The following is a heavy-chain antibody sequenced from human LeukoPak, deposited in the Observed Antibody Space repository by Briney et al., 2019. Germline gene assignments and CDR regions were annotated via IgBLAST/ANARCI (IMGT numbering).Heavy chain of an antibody. J-gene: IGHJ5*02. D-gene: IGHD6-13*01. CDR1: GFTFSGSS. CDR3: TTSYSGNSWYDWFGP. CDR2: IRTKANPYAT. Sequence: GGSLRLSCAASGFTFSGSSIHWVRQASGKGLEWVGLIRTKANPYATAYAASVTGRFTISRDDSKTTSYLQMNSLKTEDTALYFCTTSYSGNSWYDWFGPWGQGTLVTVSS. V-gene: IGHV3-73*01.